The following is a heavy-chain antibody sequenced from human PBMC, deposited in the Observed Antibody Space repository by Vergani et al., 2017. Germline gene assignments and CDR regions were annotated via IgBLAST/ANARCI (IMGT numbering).Heavy chain of an antibody. V-gene: IGHV4-38-2*02. CDR2: VFHSGSA. CDR1: GYSISRGYY. Sequence: QVLLQESGPGLVKRSETLSLTCSVSGYSISRGYYWGWIRQPPGKGLEWIATVFHSGSAYYNPSLRRRVTISVETSKNQFSLRLTTLTAADTALYYCARQFWVSQGVGAFETWGRGTEVSVSS. CDR3: ARQFWVSQGVGAFET. J-gene: IGHJ3*02. D-gene: IGHD3-16*01.